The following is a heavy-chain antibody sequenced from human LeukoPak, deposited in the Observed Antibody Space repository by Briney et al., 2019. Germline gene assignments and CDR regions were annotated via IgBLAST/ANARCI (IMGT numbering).Heavy chain of an antibody. J-gene: IGHJ5*02. CDR3: ARDAYDYVWGSYRYVYNWFDP. Sequence: GGSLRLSCAASGFTFSSYWMHWVRQAPGKGLEYVSAISSNGGSTYYANSVKGRFTTSGDNSKNTLYLQMGSLRAEDMAVYYCARDAYDYVWGSYRYVYNWFDPWGQGTLVTVSS. V-gene: IGHV3-64*01. D-gene: IGHD3-16*02. CDR1: GFTFSSYW. CDR2: ISSNGGST.